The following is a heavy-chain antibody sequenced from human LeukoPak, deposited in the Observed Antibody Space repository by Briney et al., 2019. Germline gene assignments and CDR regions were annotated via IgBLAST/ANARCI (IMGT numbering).Heavy chain of an antibody. V-gene: IGHV3-23*01. J-gene: IGHJ4*02. CDR1: GFTFSSYA. CDR3: ANAYYDSSGHSHVGGY. D-gene: IGHD3-22*01. CDR2: ISGSGGST. Sequence: GGSLRLSCAASGFTFSSYAMSWVRQAPGKGLEWVSAISGSGGSTYYADSVKGRFTISRDNSKNTLYLQMNSLRAEDTAVYYCANAYYDSSGHSHVGGYWGQGTLVTVSS.